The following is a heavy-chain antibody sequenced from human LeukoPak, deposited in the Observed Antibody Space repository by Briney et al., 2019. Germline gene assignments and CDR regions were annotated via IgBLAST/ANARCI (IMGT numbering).Heavy chain of an antibody. D-gene: IGHD1-14*01. V-gene: IGHV3-48*03. J-gene: IGHJ4*02. CDR2: ISSSGSTT. CDR3: AAKEGTRSDFDY. CDR1: GFTFSSYE. Sequence: PGGSLRLSCVAPGFTFSSYEMNWARQAPGKGLEWVSYISSSGSTTHYADSAKGRFTISRDNAKNSLYLQMNSLRGEDTAVYYCAAKEGTRSDFDYWGQGTLVTVAS.